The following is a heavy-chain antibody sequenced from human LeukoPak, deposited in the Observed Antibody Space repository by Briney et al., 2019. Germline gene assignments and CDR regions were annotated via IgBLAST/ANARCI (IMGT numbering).Heavy chain of an antibody. Sequence: GGSLRLSCAASGFTFSSYGMHWVRQAPGKGLEWVAVISYDGSNKYYADSVKGRFTISRDNSKNTLYLQMNSLRAEDTAVYYCAREKVGVAVAGTRFDYWGQGTLVTVSS. D-gene: IGHD6-19*01. CDR1: GFTFSSYG. V-gene: IGHV3-30*19. CDR2: ISYDGSNK. J-gene: IGHJ4*02. CDR3: AREKVGVAVAGTRFDY.